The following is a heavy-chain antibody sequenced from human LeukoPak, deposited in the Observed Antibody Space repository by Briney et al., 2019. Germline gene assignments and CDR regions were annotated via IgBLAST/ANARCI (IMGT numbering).Heavy chain of an antibody. Sequence: GGSLRLSCAASGFTFSSYSMNWVRQAPGKGLEWVSSISSSSSYIYYADSVKGRFTISRDNAKNSLYLQMNSLRAEDTAVYYCARHYYDSSGCYDFDPWGQGTLVTVSS. CDR3: ARHYYDSSGCYDFDP. J-gene: IGHJ5*02. CDR2: ISSSSSYI. D-gene: IGHD3-22*01. V-gene: IGHV3-21*01. CDR1: GFTFSSYS.